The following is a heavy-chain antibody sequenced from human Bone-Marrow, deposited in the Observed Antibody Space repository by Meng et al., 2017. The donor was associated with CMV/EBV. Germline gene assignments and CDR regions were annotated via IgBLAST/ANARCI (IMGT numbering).Heavy chain of an antibody. CDR3: ARVWVRGVAGTVY. V-gene: IGHV1-2*02. Sequence: ASVKVSCKASGYTFTGYYMHWVRQAPGQGLEWMGWINPNSGGTNYAQKFQGRVTMTRDTSISTAYMELSRLRSEDTAVYYCARVWVRGVAGTVYWGQGTLVTVSS. CDR1: GYTFTGYY. D-gene: IGHD6-19*01. CDR2: INPNSGGT. J-gene: IGHJ4*02.